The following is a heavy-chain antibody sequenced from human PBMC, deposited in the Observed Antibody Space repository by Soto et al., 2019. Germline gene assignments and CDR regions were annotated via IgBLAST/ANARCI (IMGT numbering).Heavy chain of an antibody. D-gene: IGHD6-25*01. CDR2: IWYDGSNK. J-gene: IGHJ3*02. V-gene: IGHV3-33*01. CDR1: GFTFSSYG. CDR3: ARVVGYGFDI. Sequence: QVQLVESGGGVVQPGRSLRLSCAASGFTFSSYGMHWVRQAPGKGLEWVAVIWYDGSNKYYADSVKGRFTISRDKYKNTLYLQMNCLRAEDTAVYYCARVVGYGFDIWGQGTMVTVSS.